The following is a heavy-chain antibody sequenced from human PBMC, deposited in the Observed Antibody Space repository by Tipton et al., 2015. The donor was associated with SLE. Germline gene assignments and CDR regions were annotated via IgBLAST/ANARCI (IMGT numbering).Heavy chain of an antibody. CDR1: GGSIRSYY. J-gene: IGHJ3*02. Sequence: GLVKPSETLSLTCTVSGGSIRSYYWNWIRQPPGKGLEWIGYIYYSGTTSYNSSLKSRVTISVDSAKNQFSLRLSSVTAADTAVYYCARDYYGSGFDAFDIWGQGTMVTVSS. CDR3: ARDYYGSGFDAFDI. D-gene: IGHD3-10*01. V-gene: IGHV4-59*01. CDR2: IYYSGTT.